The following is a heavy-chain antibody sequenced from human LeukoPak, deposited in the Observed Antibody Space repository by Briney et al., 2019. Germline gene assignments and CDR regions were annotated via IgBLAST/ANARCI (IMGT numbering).Heavy chain of an antibody. CDR3: AKWGGDYRGD. V-gene: IGHV1-46*01. J-gene: IGHJ4*02. CDR1: GYTFTKYF. Sequence: ASVKVSCKTSGYTFTKYFIYWVRQAPGQGLEWMGIINPSGGSTVYAQKFQGRVTMTRDTSTSTVYMELSSLRSDDTAVYYCAKWGGDYRGDWGQGTLVTVSS. D-gene: IGHD4-17*01. CDR2: INPSGGST.